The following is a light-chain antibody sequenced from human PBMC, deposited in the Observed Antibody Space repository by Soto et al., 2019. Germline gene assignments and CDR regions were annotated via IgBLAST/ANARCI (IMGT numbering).Light chain of an antibody. CDR1: HSVSSN. Sequence: EIVMTQSPATLSVSPGERATLSCRASHSVSSNLAWYQQKPGQAPRLLIYGASTRAAGIPARFSGSGYGTEFTLTISSLQSVDFAVYYCQQYNNWPSWTVGQGNKVEIK. CDR2: GAS. V-gene: IGKV3-15*01. CDR3: QQYNNWPSWT. J-gene: IGKJ1*01.